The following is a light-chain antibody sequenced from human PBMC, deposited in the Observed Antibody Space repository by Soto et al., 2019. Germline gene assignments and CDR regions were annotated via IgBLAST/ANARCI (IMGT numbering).Light chain of an antibody. J-gene: IGKJ5*01. Sequence: DIVLTQSPATLSLSPGERATLSCRASQSVSSYLAWYQQKPGQAPRLLIYDASNRATGIPARFSGSGSGTDFTLTISSPEPEDFAVYYCQQRSNWPPITFGQGTRLEIK. CDR2: DAS. V-gene: IGKV3-11*01. CDR3: QQRSNWPPIT. CDR1: QSVSSY.